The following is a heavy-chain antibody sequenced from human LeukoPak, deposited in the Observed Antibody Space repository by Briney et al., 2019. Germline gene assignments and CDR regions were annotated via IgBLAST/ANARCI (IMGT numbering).Heavy chain of an antibody. D-gene: IGHD3-22*01. CDR3: ASGGAHYYDNSGSAGYFDY. CDR1: GVSISSGGYY. Sequence: SETLSLTCTVSGVSISSGGYYWSWIRQHPGKGLEWIGYIYYSGSTYYNPSLKSRVTISVDTSKNQFSLKLSSVTAADTAVYYCASGGAHYYDNSGSAGYFDYWGQGTLVTVSS. J-gene: IGHJ4*02. CDR2: IYYSGST. V-gene: IGHV4-31*03.